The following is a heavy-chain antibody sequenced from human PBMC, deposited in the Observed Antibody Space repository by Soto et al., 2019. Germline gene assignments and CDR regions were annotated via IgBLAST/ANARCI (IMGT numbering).Heavy chain of an antibody. CDR3: AREPRAYYDILTGYRPYYYYGMDV. D-gene: IGHD3-9*01. CDR2: INHSGST. CDR1: GGSFSGYY. J-gene: IGHJ6*02. Sequence: QVQLQQWGAGLLKPSETLSLTCAVYGGSFSGYYWSWIRQPPGKGLEWIGEINHSGSTNYNPSLKSRVTISVDTSKNQFSLKLSSVTAADTAVYYCAREPRAYYDILTGYRPYYYYGMDVWGQGTTVTVSS. V-gene: IGHV4-34*01.